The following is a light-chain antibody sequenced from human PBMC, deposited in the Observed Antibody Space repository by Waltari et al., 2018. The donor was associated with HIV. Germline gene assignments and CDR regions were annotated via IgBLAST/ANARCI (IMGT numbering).Light chain of an antibody. Sequence: EVVMTQSPATLAMSPGERATVSCRANQSISNNLAWYQQRRCQPPRLLIYSASSRATGIPARFSGTGSGTEFTLTISSLQSEDFAVYYCQQFYNWPRTFGQGTKVEIK. CDR2: SAS. J-gene: IGKJ1*01. V-gene: IGKV3-15*01. CDR1: QSISNN. CDR3: QQFYNWPRT.